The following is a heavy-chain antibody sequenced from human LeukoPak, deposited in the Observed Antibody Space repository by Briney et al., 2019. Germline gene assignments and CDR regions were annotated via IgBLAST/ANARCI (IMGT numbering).Heavy chain of an antibody. CDR2: IIPILGIA. CDR1: GGTFSSYA. J-gene: IGHJ4*02. Sequence: ASVKVSCKASGGTFSSYAISWVRQAPGQGLEWMGRIIPILGIANYAQKFQGRVTITADKSTSTAYMELSSLRSEDTAVYYCAREGYYDILTGYQLDYWGQGTLVTVSS. V-gene: IGHV1-69*04. D-gene: IGHD3-9*01. CDR3: AREGYYDILTGYQLDY.